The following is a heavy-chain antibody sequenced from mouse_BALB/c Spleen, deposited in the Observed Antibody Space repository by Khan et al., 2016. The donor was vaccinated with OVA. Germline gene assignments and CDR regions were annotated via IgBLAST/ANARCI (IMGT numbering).Heavy chain of an antibody. Sequence: VELVESGPGLVAPSQSLSITCTVSGFSLTSYGVHWVRQPPGKGLEWLGVIWTGGSTNYNSALMSRLSISKDNSKSQVFLKMNSLQTDDTDMYXCARYYGNYGWYFDVWGAGTTVTVSS. D-gene: IGHD2-1*01. J-gene: IGHJ1*01. CDR3: ARYYGNYGWYFDV. V-gene: IGHV2-9*02. CDR1: GFSLTSYG. CDR2: IWTGGST.